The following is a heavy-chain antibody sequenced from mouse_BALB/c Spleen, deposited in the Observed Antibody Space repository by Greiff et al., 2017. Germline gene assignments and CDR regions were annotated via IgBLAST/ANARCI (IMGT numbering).Heavy chain of an antibody. J-gene: IGHJ3*01. Sequence: EVKLVESGGGLVKPGGSLKLSCAASGFAFSSYDMSWVRQTPEKRLEWVAYISSGGGSTYYPDTVKGRFTISRDNAKNTLYLQMSSLKSEDTAMYYCASGDYDGFADWGQGTLVTVSA. CDR1: GFAFSSYD. CDR3: ASGDYDGFAD. CDR2: ISSGGGST. D-gene: IGHD2-4*01. V-gene: IGHV5-12-1*01.